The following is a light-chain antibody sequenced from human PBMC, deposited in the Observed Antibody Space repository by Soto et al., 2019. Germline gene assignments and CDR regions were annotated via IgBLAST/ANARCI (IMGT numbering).Light chain of an antibody. Sequence: EIVLAQSPGTLSLSPGDRATLSCRASQSVSTSYLGWYQQKPGQAPRLLIYGASSRATGIPDRFRGSGSGTVFTLIISRLEPEDFAVYYCQQYGVSPITFGQGTRLEIK. J-gene: IGKJ5*01. CDR2: GAS. V-gene: IGKV3-20*01. CDR3: QQYGVSPIT. CDR1: QSVSTSY.